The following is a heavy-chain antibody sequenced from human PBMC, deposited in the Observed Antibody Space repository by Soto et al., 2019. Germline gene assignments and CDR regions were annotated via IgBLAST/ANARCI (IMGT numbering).Heavy chain of an antibody. J-gene: IGHJ4*02. CDR3: ARTVMPVGNLAAFDH. CDR1: GGSVSSVKYF. D-gene: IGHD7-27*01. Sequence: SETLSLTCNVSGGSVSSVKYFWSWIRQPPGKGLEWIAYIYNNGNTNYNPSLKSRATISVDTSKNQCSLKLTSLTAADSAVCFCARTVMPVGNLAAFDHWGQGVLVTVSS. CDR2: IYNNGNT. V-gene: IGHV4-61*01.